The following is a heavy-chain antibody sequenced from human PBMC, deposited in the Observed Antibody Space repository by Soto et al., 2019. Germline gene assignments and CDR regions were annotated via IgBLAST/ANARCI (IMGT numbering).Heavy chain of an antibody. V-gene: IGHV1-2*02. Sequence: QVQLVQSGAEVKKPGASVKVSCEASGYSFIDYYIHWVRQAPGQGFEWMGRISPKSGCTNYAKKFEGRVTLTWDTSLNTAYMELSSLKSDDTAVYYCARPPGYISDWYYFDLWGQGTRVTVSS. CDR1: GYSFIDYY. CDR2: ISPKSGCT. D-gene: IGHD3-9*01. J-gene: IGHJ4*02. CDR3: ARPPGYISDWYYFDL.